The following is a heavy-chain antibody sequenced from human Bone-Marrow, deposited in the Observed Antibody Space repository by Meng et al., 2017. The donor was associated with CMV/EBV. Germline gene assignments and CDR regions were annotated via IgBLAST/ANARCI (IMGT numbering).Heavy chain of an antibody. CDR3: ARSPSQTYYYYYGMDV. D-gene: IGHD2-2*01. CDR2: TYYRSKWYN. J-gene: IGHJ6*02. Sequence: SQTLSLTCAISGDSVSSNSAAWNWIRQSPSRGLEWLGRTYYRSKWYNDYAVSVKSRITINPDTSKNQFSLQVNSVTPEDTAVYYCARSPSQTYYYYYGMDVWGQGTTVTVSS. CDR1: GDSVSSNSAA. V-gene: IGHV6-1*01.